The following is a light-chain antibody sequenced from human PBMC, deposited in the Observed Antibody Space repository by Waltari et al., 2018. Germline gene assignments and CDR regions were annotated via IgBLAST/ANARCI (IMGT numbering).Light chain of an antibody. CDR1: QSVLHSSNNKNY. CDR2: WAS. V-gene: IGKV4-1*01. J-gene: IGKJ5*01. Sequence: DIVMAQSPDSLAVSLGERATINCRSSQSVLHSSNNKNYLAWYQQKPGQPPKLLIYWASTRQSGVPDRFSGSGSGTDFSLTISSLQAEDGAVYYCQQYYSTPPTFGQGTRLEIK. CDR3: QQYYSTPPT.